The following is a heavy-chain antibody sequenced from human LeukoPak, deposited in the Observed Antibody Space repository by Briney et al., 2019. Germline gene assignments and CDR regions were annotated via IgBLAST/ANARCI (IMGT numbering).Heavy chain of an antibody. CDR3: ARDRRYCSSTSCYGDYYYYYGMDV. CDR2: IYYSGST. D-gene: IGHD2-2*01. V-gene: IGHV4-31*03. J-gene: IGHJ6*02. CDR1: GGSISSGGYY. Sequence: SETLSLTCTVSGGSISSGGYYWSWIRQHPGKGLEWIGYIYYSGSTYYNPSPKSRVTISVDTSKNQFSLKLSSVTAADTAVYYCARDRRYCSSTSCYGDYYYYYGMDVWGQGTTVTVSS.